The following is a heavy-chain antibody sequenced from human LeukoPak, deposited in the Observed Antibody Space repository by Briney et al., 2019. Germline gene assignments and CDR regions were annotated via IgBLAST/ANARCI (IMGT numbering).Heavy chain of an antibody. CDR3: AKERGVGARFDY. CDR2: ISYDGSNK. Sequence: PGGSLRLSCAASGFTFSSYAMHWVRQAPGKGLEWVAVISYDGSNKYYADSVKGRFTISRDNSKNTLYLQMNSLRAEDTAVYYCAKERGVGARFDYWGQGTLVTVSS. D-gene: IGHD1-26*01. V-gene: IGHV3-30-3*01. J-gene: IGHJ4*02. CDR1: GFTFSSYA.